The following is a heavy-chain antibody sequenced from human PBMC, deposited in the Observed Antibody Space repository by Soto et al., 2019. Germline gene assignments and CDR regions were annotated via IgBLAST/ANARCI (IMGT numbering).Heavy chain of an antibody. CDR3: ARSYKDGYLIN. CDR2: IYYSGST. D-gene: IGHD5-12*01. V-gene: IGHV4-30-4*01. J-gene: IGHJ4*02. CDR1: GGSISSGDYY. Sequence: SETLSLPYTVSGGSISSGDYYWSWIRQPPGKGLEWIGYIYYSGSTYYNPSLKSRVTISVDTSKNQFSLKLSSVTAADTAVYYCARSYKDGYLINWGQGTLVTVS.